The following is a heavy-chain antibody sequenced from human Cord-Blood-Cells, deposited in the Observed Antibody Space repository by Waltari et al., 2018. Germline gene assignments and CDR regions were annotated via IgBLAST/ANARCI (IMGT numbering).Heavy chain of an antibody. CDR1: SSYA. CDR2: IIPIFGTA. Sequence: SSYAISWVRQAPGQGLEWMGGIIPIFGTANYAQKFQGRVTITADESTSTAYMELSSLRSEDTAVYYCERDSGYDYYYYYMDVWGKGTTVTVSS. CDR3: ERDSGYDYYYYYMDV. J-gene: IGHJ6*03. D-gene: IGHD5-12*01. V-gene: IGHV1-69*01.